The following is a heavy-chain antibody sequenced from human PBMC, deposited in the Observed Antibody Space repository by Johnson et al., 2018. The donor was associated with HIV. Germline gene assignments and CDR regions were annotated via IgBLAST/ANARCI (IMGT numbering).Heavy chain of an antibody. CDR3: WGDRAGCGYNYGAFDI. D-gene: IGHD5-24*01. CDR1: GFTFSSYG. Sequence: VQLVESGGGVVQPGRSLRLSCAASGFTFSSYGMHWVRQAPGKGLEWVSVIYSGGSTYYADSVKVRFTISRDNSKNTLYLKMNSLRAEDTAVYYCWGDRAGCGYNYGAFDIWGQGTMVTVSS. J-gene: IGHJ3*02. V-gene: IGHV3-66*01. CDR2: IYSGGST.